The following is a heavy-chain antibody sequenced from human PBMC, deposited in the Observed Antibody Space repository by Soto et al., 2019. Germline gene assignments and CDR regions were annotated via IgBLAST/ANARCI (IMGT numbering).Heavy chain of an antibody. J-gene: IGHJ5*02. CDR1: GGSVSSGSYY. V-gene: IGHV4-61*01. D-gene: IGHD3-22*01. Sequence: SETRSLPCTVSGGSVSSGSYYWSWIWQPPGKGLEWIGYIYYSGSTNYNPSLTSRVTISVDTSKNQFSPKLSSVTAADTAVYYCARDSSGLNWFDPWGQGTLVTVSS. CDR3: ARDSSGLNWFDP. CDR2: IYYSGST.